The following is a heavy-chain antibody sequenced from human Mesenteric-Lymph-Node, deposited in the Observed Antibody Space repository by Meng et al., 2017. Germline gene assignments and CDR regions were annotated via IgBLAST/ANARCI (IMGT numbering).Heavy chain of an antibody. V-gene: IGHV3-74*01. D-gene: IGHD3-16*01. CDR2: INSDGSST. CDR1: GFTFSSYW. CDR3: ARDVLGGAQDY. J-gene: IGHJ4*02. Sequence: GESLKISCAASGFTFSSYWMHWVRQAPGKGLVWVSRINSDGSSTSYADSVKGRFTISRDNAKNTLYLQMNSLRAEDTAVYYCARDVLGGAQDYWGQGTLVTVSS.